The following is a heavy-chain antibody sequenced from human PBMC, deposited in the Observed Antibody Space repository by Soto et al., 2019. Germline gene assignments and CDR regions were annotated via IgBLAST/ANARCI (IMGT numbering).Heavy chain of an antibody. CDR1: GFTFGSFA. CDR3: ARGGVEPFDY. CDR2: ISDYGRV. J-gene: IGHJ4*02. Sequence: GWVPRISSAASGFTFGSFALRRVRQAPGKGLEWVSAISDYGRVNYADSVRGRFTISRDYAESELHLQMQNLRAEDTAMYYCARGGVEPFDYWGQGVLVTVSS. D-gene: IGHD3-10*01. V-gene: IGHV3-23*01.